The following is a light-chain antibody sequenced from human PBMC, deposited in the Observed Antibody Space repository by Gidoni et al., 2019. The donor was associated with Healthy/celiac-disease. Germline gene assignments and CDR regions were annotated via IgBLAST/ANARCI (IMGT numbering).Light chain of an antibody. CDR2: GNS. Sequence: QSVLTQPPSVSGAPGQRVTIPCTGSSSNIGAGYDVHWYHQLPGTAPKLLIYGNSNRPSGVPDRFSGSKSGTSASLAITGLQAEDEADYYCQSYDSSLSAWVFGGGTKLTVL. J-gene: IGLJ3*02. CDR1: SSNIGAGYD. V-gene: IGLV1-40*01. CDR3: QSYDSSLSAWV.